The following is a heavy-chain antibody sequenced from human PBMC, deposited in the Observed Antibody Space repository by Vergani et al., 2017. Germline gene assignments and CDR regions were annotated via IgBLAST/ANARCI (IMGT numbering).Heavy chain of an antibody. CDR2: IYYRGST. V-gene: IGHV4-59*01. CDR1: GGSISSYY. Sequence: QVQLQESGPGLVKPSETLSLTCTVSGGSISSYYWSWIRPPPGEGLEWIGYIYYRGSTNYNPSLKSRVTISVDTSKNQFSLKLSSVTAADTAGYYCARGLRFLEWLFPASVNDGDAFDIWGQGTMVTVSS. D-gene: IGHD3-3*01. J-gene: IGHJ3*02. CDR3: ARGLRFLEWLFPASVNDGDAFDI.